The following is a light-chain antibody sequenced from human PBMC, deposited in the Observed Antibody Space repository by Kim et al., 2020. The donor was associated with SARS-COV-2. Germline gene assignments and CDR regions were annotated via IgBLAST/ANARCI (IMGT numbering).Light chain of an antibody. Sequence: GQTVTGSCSGSYSNLGNNYVSWYHLLPGPAPQLLICDNNKRPSGIPDRFSGSKSGTSATLDITGLQTGDEADYHCGTWDTSLSAVVFGGGTQLTVL. CDR2: DNN. J-gene: IGLJ2*01. CDR1: YSNLGNNY. V-gene: IGLV1-51*01. CDR3: GTWDTSLSAVV.